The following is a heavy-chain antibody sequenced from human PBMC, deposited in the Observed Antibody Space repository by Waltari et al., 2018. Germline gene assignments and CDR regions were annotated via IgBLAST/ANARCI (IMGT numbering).Heavy chain of an antibody. V-gene: IGHV3-73*01. CDR1: GFTFSSSD. CDR2: FGIKSNYCET. Sequence: ELQLVESGGDLVQPGGSLKISCAASGFTFSSSDVHWFRRASGQGWEWVVHFGIKSNYCETAYAASGTGRFTISRDDSRNTAYLQMNSLKTEDTAIYYCTRVVLGTIGMDVWGQGTTVTVS. J-gene: IGHJ6*02. CDR3: TRVVLGTIGMDV. D-gene: IGHD2-8*01.